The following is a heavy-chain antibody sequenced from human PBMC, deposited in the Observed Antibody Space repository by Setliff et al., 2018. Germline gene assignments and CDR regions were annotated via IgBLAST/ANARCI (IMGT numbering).Heavy chain of an antibody. CDR3: ARSDYGDYFAWDSYGMDV. CDR1: GYSFTSYW. J-gene: IGHJ6*02. D-gene: IGHD4-17*01. Sequence: VESLKISCKGSGYSFTSYWIAWVRQMPGKGLEWMGIIYPGDSDTRYSPSFQGQVTISADRSTRTAYLQWSSLKASDTAFYYCARSDYGDYFAWDSYGMDVWGQGTTVTVSS. CDR2: IYPGDSDT. V-gene: IGHV5-51*01.